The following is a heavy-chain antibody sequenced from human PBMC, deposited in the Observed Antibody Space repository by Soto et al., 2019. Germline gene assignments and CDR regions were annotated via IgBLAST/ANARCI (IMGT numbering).Heavy chain of an antibody. CDR3: AKYGDYVGGFDY. CDR1: GFTFSSYS. D-gene: IGHD4-17*01. CDR2: ISYDGSNK. J-gene: IGHJ4*02. V-gene: IGHV3-30*18. Sequence: VQLVESGGGLVKPGGSLRLSCAASGFTFSSYSMHWVRQAPGKGLEWVAVISYDGSNKYYADSVKGRFTISRDNSKNTLYLQMNSLRAEDTAVYYCAKYGDYVGGFDYWGQGTLVTVSS.